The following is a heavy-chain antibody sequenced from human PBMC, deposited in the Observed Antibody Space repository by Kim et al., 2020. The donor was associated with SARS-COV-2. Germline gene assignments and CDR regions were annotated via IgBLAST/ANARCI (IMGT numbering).Heavy chain of an antibody. Sequence: SETLSLTCAVYGGSFSGYYWSWIRQPPGKGLEWIGEINHSGSTNYNPSLKSRVTISVDTSKNQFSLKLSSVTAADTAVYYCARGYGSGSYYGVDPWGQGTLVTVSS. CDR3: ARGYGSGSYYGVDP. V-gene: IGHV4-34*01. CDR1: GGSFSGYY. J-gene: IGHJ5*02. D-gene: IGHD3-10*01. CDR2: INHSGST.